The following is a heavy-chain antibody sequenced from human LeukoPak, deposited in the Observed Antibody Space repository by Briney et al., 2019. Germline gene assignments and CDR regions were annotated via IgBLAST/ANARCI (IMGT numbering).Heavy chain of an antibody. CDR3: ARDPYDILTGYYDP. D-gene: IGHD3-9*01. J-gene: IGHJ5*02. CDR2: ISAYNGNT. V-gene: IGHV1-18*01. CDR1: VYTFTIYG. Sequence: ASVTVSCTSSVYTFTIYGISWVRQAPGQGLEWVGWISAYNGNTNYAQKLQGRVTMTTDTSTSTAYMELRSLRSDDTAVYYCARDPYDILTGYYDPWGQGTLVTVSS.